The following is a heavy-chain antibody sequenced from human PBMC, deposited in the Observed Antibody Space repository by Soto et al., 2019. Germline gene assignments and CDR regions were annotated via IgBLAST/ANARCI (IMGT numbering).Heavy chain of an antibody. CDR3: ARETDGWFDP. J-gene: IGHJ5*02. D-gene: IGHD4-17*01. V-gene: IGHV3-48*03. CDR2: ISSSGSTI. CDR1: GFTFSSYE. Sequence: GGSLRLSCAASGFTFSSYEMNWVRQAPGKGLEWVSYISSSGSTIYYADSVKGRFTISRDNAKNSLYLQMNSLRAEDTAVYYCARETDGWFDPWGQGNLVTVSS.